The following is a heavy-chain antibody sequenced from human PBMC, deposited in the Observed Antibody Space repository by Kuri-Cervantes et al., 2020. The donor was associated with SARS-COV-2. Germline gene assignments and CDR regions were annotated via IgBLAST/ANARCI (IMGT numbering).Heavy chain of an antibody. CDR3: TREAYDYNMGFDS. Sequence: GESLKISCTASGFIFSDYYMTWIRQAPGKGLEWVSNIGPSGTTKYYADSVKGRFTISRDNAKNSLYLQMNSLRPEDTALYYCTREAYDYNMGFDSWGQGTLVTVSS. CDR1: GFIFSDYY. J-gene: IGHJ4*02. V-gene: IGHV3-11*04. CDR2: IGPSGTTK. D-gene: IGHD4-11*01.